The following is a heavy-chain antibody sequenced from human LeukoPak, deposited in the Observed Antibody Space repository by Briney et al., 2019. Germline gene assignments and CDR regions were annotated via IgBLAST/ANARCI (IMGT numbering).Heavy chain of an antibody. D-gene: IGHD3-22*01. J-gene: IGHJ4*02. CDR3: AKAGSGLNYYDSSGYYYFDY. CDR2: ISGSGGST. V-gene: IGHV3-23*01. CDR1: GFTFAGYA. Sequence: GSLRLSCAASGFTFAGYAMSWVRQAPGKGLEWVSTISGSGGSTYYADSVKGRFTISRDNSKNTLYLQMNSLRAEDTAVYYCAKAGSGLNYYDSSGYYYFDYWGQGTLVTVSS.